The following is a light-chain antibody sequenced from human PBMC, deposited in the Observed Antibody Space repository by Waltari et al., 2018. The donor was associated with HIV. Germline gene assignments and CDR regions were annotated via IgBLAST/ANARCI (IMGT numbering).Light chain of an antibody. CDR1: SPNIGAGSD. Sequence: QSVLTQPPSVSGAPGQRVSISCTGSSPNIGAGSDVHWYQQLPGTAPKLLIYRNNNRPSGVPDRFSGSKSGTSASLAITGLQPEDEADYYCQSYDNSLSGLVFGGGTKLTVL. J-gene: IGLJ3*02. CDR3: QSYDNSLSGLV. V-gene: IGLV1-40*01. CDR2: RNN.